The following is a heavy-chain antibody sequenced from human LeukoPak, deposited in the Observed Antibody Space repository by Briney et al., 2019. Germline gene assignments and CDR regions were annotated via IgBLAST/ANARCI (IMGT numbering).Heavy chain of an antibody. V-gene: IGHV3-21*01. J-gene: IGHJ4*02. Sequence: GGSLRLSCAASGFTFSSYSMNWVRQAPGKGLEWVSSISSSSSYIYYADSVKGRFTISRDNAKNSLYLQMNSLRAEDTAVYYCARDHHSPLRYFDWLMTFDYWGQGTLVTVSP. CDR3: ARDHHSPLRYFDWLMTFDY. CDR1: GFTFSSYS. CDR2: ISSSSSYI. D-gene: IGHD3-9*01.